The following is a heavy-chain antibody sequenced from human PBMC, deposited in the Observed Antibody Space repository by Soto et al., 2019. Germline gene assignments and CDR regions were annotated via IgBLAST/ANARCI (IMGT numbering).Heavy chain of an antibody. CDR2: INPRGST. CDR1: GGSFSGYY. Sequence: SETLSLTCAVYGGSFSGYYWSWIRQPPGKGLEWIGEINPRGSTNYNPSLKSRVTISVDTSKNQFSLKLSSVTAADTAVYYCARGLRASYYYDSSGLRYWGQGTLVTVSS. V-gene: IGHV4-34*01. J-gene: IGHJ4*02. CDR3: ARGLRASYYYDSSGLRY. D-gene: IGHD3-22*01.